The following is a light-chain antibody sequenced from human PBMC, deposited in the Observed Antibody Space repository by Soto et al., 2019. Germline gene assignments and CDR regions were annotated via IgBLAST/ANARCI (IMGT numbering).Light chain of an antibody. J-gene: IGKJ4*01. CDR1: QSISSW. Sequence: DSQMTQYPSTLSASVGDRVTITCRPSQSISSWLAWYQQKPGKAPKLLISKASTLQSGVPPRFSGSGYGTEFTLTISSLQPDDFATYYCQQYERYPMTFGGGTKV. CDR2: KAS. CDR3: QQYERYPMT. V-gene: IGKV1-5*03.